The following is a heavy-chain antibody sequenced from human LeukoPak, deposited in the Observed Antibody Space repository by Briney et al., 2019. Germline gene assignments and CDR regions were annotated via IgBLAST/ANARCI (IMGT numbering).Heavy chain of an antibody. D-gene: IGHD4-17*01. CDR2: ISGSGGST. J-gene: IGHJ4*02. V-gene: IGHV3-23*01. CDR1: GVTFSSYA. CDR3: ARDDPDDYGDIGDDY. Sequence: GGSLRLSCAASGVTFSSYAMSWVRQAPGKGLEWVSAISGSGGSTYYADSVKGRFTISRDNSKNTLYLQMNSLRAEDTAVYYCARDDPDDYGDIGDDYWGQGTLVTVSS.